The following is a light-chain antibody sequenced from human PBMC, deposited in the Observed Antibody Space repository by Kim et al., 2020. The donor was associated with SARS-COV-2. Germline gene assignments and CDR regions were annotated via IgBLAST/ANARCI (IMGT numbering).Light chain of an antibody. J-gene: IGLJ3*02. V-gene: IGLV1-44*01. CDR2: RNN. CDR3: AAWDDSLNGRV. CDR1: SSNVGSNH. Sequence: GQRVTIACAGTSSNVGSNHVNCYQHLPGTAPTRLIYRNNLPPSGVPDRYSGSKSGASASLGISGLQSLGEADYHCAAWDDSLNGRVFGGGTQLTVL.